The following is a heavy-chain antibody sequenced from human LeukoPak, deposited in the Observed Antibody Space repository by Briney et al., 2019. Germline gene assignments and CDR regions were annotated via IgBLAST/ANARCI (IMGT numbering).Heavy chain of an antibody. J-gene: IGHJ6*02. V-gene: IGHV4-34*01. CDR1: GGSFSGYY. D-gene: IGHD3-9*01. CDR2: VNHSGST. Sequence: SETLSLTCAVCGGSFSGYYWSWIRQPPRKGLERIGEVNHSGSTNYNPSLQSRVTISLDTSKNQFSLKLSSVTAADTAVYYCATCAVLRYFDWLPKPRPSYYYYGMDVWGQGTTVTVSS. CDR3: ATCAVLRYFDWLPKPRPSYYYYGMDV.